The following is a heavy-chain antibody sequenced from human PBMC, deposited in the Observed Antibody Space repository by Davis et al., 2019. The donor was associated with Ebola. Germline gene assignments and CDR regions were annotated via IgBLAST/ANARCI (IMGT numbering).Heavy chain of an antibody. CDR2: INHSRST. Sequence: SETLSLTCAVYGGSFSGYYWSWIRQPPGKGLEWIGEINHSRSTNYNPSLKSRVTISVDTSKNQFSLKLSSVTAADTAVYYCASAQDIVLMVYTIGRYFQHWGQGTLVTVSS. CDR1: GGSFSGYY. J-gene: IGHJ1*01. CDR3: ASAQDIVLMVYTIGRYFQH. V-gene: IGHV4-34*01. D-gene: IGHD2-8*01.